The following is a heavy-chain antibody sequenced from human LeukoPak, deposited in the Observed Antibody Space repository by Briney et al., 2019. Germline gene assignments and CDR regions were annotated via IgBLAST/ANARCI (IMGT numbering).Heavy chain of an antibody. CDR3: ARDTRSITIFGADFDY. CDR1: GFTFSSYS. CDR2: ISSSSSTI. Sequence: PGGSLRLSCAASGFTFSSYSMNWVRQAPGKGLEWVSYISSSSSTIYYADSVKGRFTISRDNAKNSLYLQMNSLRAEDTAVYYCARDTRSITIFGADFDYWGQGTLVTVSS. D-gene: IGHD3-3*01. V-gene: IGHV3-48*01. J-gene: IGHJ4*02.